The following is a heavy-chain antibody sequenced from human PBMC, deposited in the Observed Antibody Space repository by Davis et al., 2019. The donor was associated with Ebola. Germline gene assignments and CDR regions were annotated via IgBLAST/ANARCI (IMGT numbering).Heavy chain of an antibody. CDR1: GFTFSTYG. V-gene: IGHV3-23*01. CDR3: AKHTSSWYYFDS. Sequence: PGESLTISCTASGFTFSTYGMSWVRHAPGKGLEWVSMISGGADSTYYAESVKGPFTITRATSKNTLYLQMNSLRAEDTAILYCAKHTSSWYYFDSWGQGTRVTVSS. CDR2: ISGGADST. D-gene: IGHD6-13*01. J-gene: IGHJ4*02.